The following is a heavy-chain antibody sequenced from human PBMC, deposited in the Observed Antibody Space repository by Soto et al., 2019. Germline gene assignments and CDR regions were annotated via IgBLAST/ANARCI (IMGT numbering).Heavy chain of an antibody. CDR3: AKPEEVVRGFDF. V-gene: IGHV3-23*01. CDR1: GFTFGHSA. CDR2: ISGTGGAA. D-gene: IGHD3-10*01. J-gene: IGHJ4*02. Sequence: GGSLRLSCAASGFTFGHSAMSWVRQAPGKGLEWVAAISGTGGAAYYADSVKGRFTISRDNSRKTLFLQMNSLRVDDTAIYHCAKPEEVVRGFDFWGLGTLVTVSS.